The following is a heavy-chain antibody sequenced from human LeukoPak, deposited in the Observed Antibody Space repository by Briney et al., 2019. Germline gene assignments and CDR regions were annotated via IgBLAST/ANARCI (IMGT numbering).Heavy chain of an antibody. CDR1: GYTFTSYY. D-gene: IGHD1-26*01. V-gene: IGHV1-69*13. CDR2: IIPIFGTA. Sequence: TSVKVSCKASGYTFTSYYMHWVRQAPGQGLEWMGGIIPIFGTANYAQKFQGRVTITADESTSTAYMELSSLRSEDTAVYYCASETYSGSYYAFYWGQGTLVTVSS. J-gene: IGHJ4*02. CDR3: ASETYSGSYYAFY.